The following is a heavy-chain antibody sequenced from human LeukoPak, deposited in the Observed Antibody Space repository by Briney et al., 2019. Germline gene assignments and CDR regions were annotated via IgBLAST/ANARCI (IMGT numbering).Heavy chain of an antibody. CDR1: GGSISSESSEGYY. CDR3: ARQSGTSKRTAT. Sequence: SETLSLTCTVSGGSISSESSEGYYWGWIRQPPGKGLEWIGNIHYSGSTYYDPSLKSRVTISVDTSKNQFSLKLNSVTATDSAVYYCARQSGTSKRTATWGQGTLVTVPS. V-gene: IGHV4-39*01. CDR2: IHYSGST. D-gene: IGHD1-1*01. J-gene: IGHJ5*02.